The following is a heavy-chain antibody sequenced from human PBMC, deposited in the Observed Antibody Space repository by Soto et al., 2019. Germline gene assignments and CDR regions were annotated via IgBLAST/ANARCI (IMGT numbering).Heavy chain of an antibody. Sequence: QVQLVESGGGVVQPGRSLRLSCAASGFTFSHYGMHWVRQASGKGLEWVAFVFYDGRNKYFADSVKGRFTISRDNCRNTMYLQMNSLRGEDTAVYYCARDLDLTGAYPDAIDIWGQGTMVTVSS. D-gene: IGHD1-20*01. CDR1: GFTFSHYG. J-gene: IGHJ3*02. V-gene: IGHV3-33*01. CDR2: VFYDGRNK. CDR3: ARDLDLTGAYPDAIDI.